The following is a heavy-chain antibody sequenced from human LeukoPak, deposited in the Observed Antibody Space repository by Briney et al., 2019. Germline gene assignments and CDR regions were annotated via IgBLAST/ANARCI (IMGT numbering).Heavy chain of an antibody. V-gene: IGHV1-2*02. CDR1: GYTFTDYY. D-gene: IGHD3-22*01. CDR3: ARDMYYDSSGYYQGSEAFDI. J-gene: IGHJ3*02. CDR2: IKPNSGGT. Sequence: ASVRVSCKPSGYTFTDYYMHWVRQAPGQGLEWMGWIKPNSGGTNYAQKFQGRVTMTRDTSISTAYMELSRLRSDDTAVYYCARDMYYDSSGYYQGSEAFDIWGQGTMVTVSS.